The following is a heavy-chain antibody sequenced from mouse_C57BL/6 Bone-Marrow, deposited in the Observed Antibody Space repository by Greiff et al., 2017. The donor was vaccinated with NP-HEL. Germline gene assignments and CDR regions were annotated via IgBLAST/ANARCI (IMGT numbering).Heavy chain of an antibody. CDR2: IHPNSGST. V-gene: IGHV1-64*01. Sequence: QVQLQQPGAELVKPGASVKLSCKASGYTFTSYWMHWVKQRPGQGLEWIGMIHPNSGSTNDNEKFKSKATLTVDKSSSTAYMQLSSLTSEDSAVYYCARIGSSYDYWGQGTTLTVSS. CDR1: GYTFTSYW. CDR3: ARIGSSYDY. J-gene: IGHJ2*01. D-gene: IGHD1-1*01.